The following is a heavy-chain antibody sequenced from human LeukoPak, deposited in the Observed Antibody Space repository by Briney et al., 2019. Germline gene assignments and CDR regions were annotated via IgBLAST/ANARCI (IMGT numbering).Heavy chain of an antibody. CDR2: IYYSGST. CDR1: GGSVSSYY. J-gene: IGHJ4*02. Sequence: SATLSLTCTVSGGSVSSYYWSWIRQPPGKGLEWIGYIYYSGSTNYNPSLKSRVTISVDTSKNQFSLKLNSVTAADTAVYYCSGGSPPDYWGQGTLVTVSS. V-gene: IGHV4-59*02. CDR3: SGGSPPDY. D-gene: IGHD2-15*01.